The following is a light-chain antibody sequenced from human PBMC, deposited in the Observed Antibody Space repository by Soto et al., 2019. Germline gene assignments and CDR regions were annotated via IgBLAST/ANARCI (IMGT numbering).Light chain of an antibody. J-gene: IGKJ2*01. CDR2: GVS. CDR3: QQSNRRSRT. V-gene: IGKV3-20*01. CDR1: QSLGSPQ. Sequence: EIVLTQSPGTLSLSPGETATLSCRASQSLGSPQLAWYQKRTGQAPRLLMYGVSSRASAIPDRFTGGGSRTDFSLTISRQEPEDFAVYYCQQSNRRSRTLGQGTKLEI.